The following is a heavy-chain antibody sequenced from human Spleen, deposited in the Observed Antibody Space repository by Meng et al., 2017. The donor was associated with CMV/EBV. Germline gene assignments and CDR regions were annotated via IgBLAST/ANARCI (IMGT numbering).Heavy chain of an antibody. Sequence: QVQLQESGPGLVNTSQTRSLTCTVSGGSISSGDYYCGWIRQPPGKGLEWIGYIYYSGSTYSNPSLKSRVTISVDTSKNQFSLKLSSVTAADTAVYYCARDRGGLGAFDYWGPGTMVTVSA. CDR3: ARDRGGLGAFDY. J-gene: IGHJ4*02. D-gene: IGHD5-12*01. CDR2: IYYSGST. CDR1: GGSISSGDYY. V-gene: IGHV4-30-4*01.